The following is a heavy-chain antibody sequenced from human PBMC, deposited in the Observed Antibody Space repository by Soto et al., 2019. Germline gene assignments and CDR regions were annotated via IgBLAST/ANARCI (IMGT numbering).Heavy chain of an antibody. Sequence: GGSLRLSCKASGFTFGDYSMSWFRQAPGKGPEWVSFIRKKVYGGTTEYAASVKGRFTVSRDDSKSIVYLQMNSLRAEDTALYYCAREFRFWGQGNLVTVSS. V-gene: IGHV3-49*03. D-gene: IGHD3-3*01. J-gene: IGHJ4*02. CDR1: GFTFGDYS. CDR2: IRKKVYGGTT. CDR3: AREFRF.